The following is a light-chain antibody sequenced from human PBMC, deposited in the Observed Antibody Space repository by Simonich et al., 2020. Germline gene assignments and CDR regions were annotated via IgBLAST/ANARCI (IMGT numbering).Light chain of an antibody. CDR1: QSLLHSDGKTY. V-gene: IGKV2D-29*02. Sequence: DIVMTQTPLSLSVTPGQPASISCKSSQSLLHSDGKTYLYWYLQKPGQSQQLPIYEVSNRFSGVPDRFSGSGSGTDFTLKISRVEAEDVGVYYCMQSIQLPLTFGGGTKVEIK. CDR2: EVS. CDR3: MQSIQLPLT. J-gene: IGKJ4*01.